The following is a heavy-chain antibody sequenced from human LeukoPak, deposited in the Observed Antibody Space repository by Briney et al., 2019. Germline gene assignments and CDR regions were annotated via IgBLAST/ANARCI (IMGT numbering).Heavy chain of an antibody. CDR3: AKGLERESRLDS. J-gene: IGHJ4*02. Sequence: GGSLRLSCAASGFTFNTYTMYWVRQAPGKGLEWVSGISNSGGSTYYADSVKGRFTISRDNPKNTLYLQMNSLRAEDTALYYCAKGLERESRLDSWGQGTLVTVSS. CDR2: ISNSGGST. D-gene: IGHD1-1*01. V-gene: IGHV3-23*01. CDR1: GFTFNTYT.